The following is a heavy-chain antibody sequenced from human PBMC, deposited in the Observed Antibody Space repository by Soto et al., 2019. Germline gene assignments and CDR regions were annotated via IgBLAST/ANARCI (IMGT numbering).Heavy chain of an antibody. CDR2: ISAFKGYT. Sequence: QVQLVQSGPEVKKPGASVKLSCKASGYIFTSYGIGWVRQAPGQGLEWMGWISAFKGYTKYPQRLQGRVTMTTDTPTSTAYMELRSLRSDDTAVYYCARVDDYYDSSGHYFTFFNYWGQRSLVNVSS. CDR3: ARVDDYYDSSGHYFTFFNY. D-gene: IGHD3-22*01. J-gene: IGHJ4*02. V-gene: IGHV1-18*01. CDR1: GYIFTSYG.